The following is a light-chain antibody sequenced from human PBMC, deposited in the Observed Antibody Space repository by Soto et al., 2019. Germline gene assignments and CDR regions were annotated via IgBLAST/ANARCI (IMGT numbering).Light chain of an antibody. CDR1: QTISNY. J-gene: IGKJ2*01. Sequence: DIQMTQSPASLSASVGDTVAITCRASQTISNYLSWFQFRPGTAPKLLVYAASSLQVGVPSRFRGGGSGTYFPLTIPNLQPEDFASYYCLQSYSSPRTFGQGTKLDI. CDR3: LQSYSSPRT. CDR2: AAS. V-gene: IGKV1-39*01.